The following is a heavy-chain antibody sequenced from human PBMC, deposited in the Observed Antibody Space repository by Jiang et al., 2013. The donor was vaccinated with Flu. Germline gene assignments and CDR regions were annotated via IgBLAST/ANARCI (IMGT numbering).Heavy chain of an antibody. V-gene: IGHV1-46*01. CDR2: INPSAGNT. D-gene: IGHD2-8*01. J-gene: IGHJ4*02. CDR1: GYTFTSYH. CDR3: ARGKFTYSWCEDY. Sequence: SGAEVKKPGASVKVSCKASGYTFTSYHMHWVRQAPGQGLEWMGVINPSAGNTNYAQNFQGRVTMTRDTSTNTLYMELSSLRSEDTAVYYCARGKFTYSWCEDYWGQGTLVTVSS.